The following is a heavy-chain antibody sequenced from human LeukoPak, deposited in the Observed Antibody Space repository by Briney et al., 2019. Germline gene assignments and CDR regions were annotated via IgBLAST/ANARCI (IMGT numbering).Heavy chain of an antibody. CDR1: GGTFSSCT. CDR2: IIPILGIA. J-gene: IGHJ4*02. V-gene: IGHV1-69*02. D-gene: IGHD1-26*01. Sequence: GSSVKVSCKGFGGTFSSCTISWVRQAPGQGLEWMGRIIPILGIANYAQKFQGRVTITADKSTSTAYMELSSLRSEDTAVYYCARLQVGATTHLDYWGQGTLVTVA. CDR3: ARLQVGATTHLDY.